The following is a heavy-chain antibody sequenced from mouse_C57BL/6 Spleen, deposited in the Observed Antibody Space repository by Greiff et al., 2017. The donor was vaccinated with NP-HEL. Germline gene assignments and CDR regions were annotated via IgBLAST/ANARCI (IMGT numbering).Heavy chain of an antibody. CDR3: ARWGLGLAYDY. V-gene: IGHV1-55*01. Sequence: QVQLQQPGAELVKPGASVKMSCKASGYTFTSYWITWVKQRPGQGLEWIGDLYPGSGSTNYNAKFKSKATLTVDTSSSTAYMQLSSLTSEDSAVYYCARWGLGLAYDYWGQGTTRTVSS. D-gene: IGHD4-1*01. J-gene: IGHJ2*01. CDR2: LYPGSGST. CDR1: GYTFTSYW.